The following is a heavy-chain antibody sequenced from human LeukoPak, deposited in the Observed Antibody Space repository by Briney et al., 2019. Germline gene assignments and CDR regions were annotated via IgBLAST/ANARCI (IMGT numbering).Heavy chain of an antibody. J-gene: IGHJ4*02. Sequence: ASVKVSCKASGYSFTSYGISWVRQAPGQGLEWMGWISAYNGNTNYAQRLQGRVTMTTDTSTSTAYMELRSPTSDDTAVYYCARVPSAGPFDYWGQGTLVTVSS. V-gene: IGHV1-18*01. D-gene: IGHD6-13*01. CDR2: ISAYNGNT. CDR3: ARVPSAGPFDY. CDR1: GYSFTSYG.